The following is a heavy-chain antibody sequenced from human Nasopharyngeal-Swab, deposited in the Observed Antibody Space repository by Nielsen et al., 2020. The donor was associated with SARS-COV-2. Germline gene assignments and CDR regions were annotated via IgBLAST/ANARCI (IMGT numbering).Heavy chain of an antibody. CDR1: GGSVSSGSYY. CDR3: ANTLSVRFLGHAFDI. D-gene: IGHD3-3*01. CDR2: IYYSGST. J-gene: IGHJ3*02. V-gene: IGHV4-61*01. Sequence: SETLSLTCTVSGGSVSSGSYYWSWIRQPPGKGLEWIGYIYYSGSTNYNPSLKSRVTISVDTSKNQFSLKLSSVTAADTAVYYCANTLSVRFLGHAFDIWGQGTMVTVSS.